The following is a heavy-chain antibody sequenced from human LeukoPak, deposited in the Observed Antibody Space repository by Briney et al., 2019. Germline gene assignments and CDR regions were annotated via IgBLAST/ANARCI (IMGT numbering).Heavy chain of an antibody. CDR2: IHYTGTN. J-gene: IGHJ6*02. Sequence: SETLSLTCTVSGDSINYYYWSWLRQSPGKGLEWIGYIHYTGTNNYNPSLKSRVTISVDPSKSQVSLKLSSVTAADTAVYYCARHSGGHSGYDEDYYYYYGMDVWGQGTTVTVSS. CDR1: GDSINYYY. V-gene: IGHV4-59*08. D-gene: IGHD5-12*01. CDR3: ARHSGGHSGYDEDYYYYYGMDV.